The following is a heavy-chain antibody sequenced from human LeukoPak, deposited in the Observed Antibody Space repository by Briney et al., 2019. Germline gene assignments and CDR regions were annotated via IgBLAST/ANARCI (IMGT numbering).Heavy chain of an antibody. V-gene: IGHV3-30*02. CDR3: AKDPAFYDSSGYSNYYYYYMDV. CDR1: GFTFSSYG. D-gene: IGHD3-22*01. CDR2: IRYDGSNK. Sequence: GGSLRLSCAASGFTFSSYGMHWVRQAPGKGLEWVAFIRYDGSNKYYADSVKGRFTISRDNSKNTLYLQMNSLRAEDTAVYYCAKDPAFYDSSGYSNYYYYYMDVWGKGTTVTISS. J-gene: IGHJ6*03.